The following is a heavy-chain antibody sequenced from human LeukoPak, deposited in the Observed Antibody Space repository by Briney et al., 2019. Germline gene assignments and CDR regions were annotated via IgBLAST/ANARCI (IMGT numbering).Heavy chain of an antibody. CDR1: GGSSSSRSDY. D-gene: IGHD4-23*01. CDR3: AKEQTGGNSGLNYYYYYMDV. V-gene: IGHV4-39*02. J-gene: IGHJ6*03. Sequence: PSETLSLTCTVSGGSSSSRSDYWGWIRQPPGKGLEWIGSIYYSGSTYYNPSLKSRVSISVDTSKNQFSLKLSSVTAADTAVYYCAKEQTGGNSGLNYYYYYMDVWGKGTTVTISS. CDR2: IYYSGST.